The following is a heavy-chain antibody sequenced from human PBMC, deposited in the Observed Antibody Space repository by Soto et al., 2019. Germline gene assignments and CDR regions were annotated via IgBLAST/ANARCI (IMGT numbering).Heavy chain of an antibody. CDR2: IYYSGST. D-gene: IGHD3-10*01. V-gene: IGHV4-59*01. J-gene: IGHJ6*03. CDR3: ARAVYYGSGSYYIFYYYYMDV. Sequence: QVQLQEPGPGLVKPSETLSLTCTVSGGSISSYYWSWIRQPPGKGLEWIGYIYYSGSTNYNPSLKSRVTISVDTSKNQFSLKLSSVTAADTAVYYCARAVYYGSGSYYIFYYYYMDVWGKGTTVTVSS. CDR1: GGSISSYY.